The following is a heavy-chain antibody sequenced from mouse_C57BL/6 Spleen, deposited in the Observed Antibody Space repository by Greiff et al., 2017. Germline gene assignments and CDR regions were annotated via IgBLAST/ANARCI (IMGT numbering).Heavy chain of an antibody. CDR2: ISSGGSYT. Sequence: VQLKESGGDLVKPGGSLKLSCAASGFTFSSYGMSWVRQTPDKRLEWVATISSGGSYTYYPDSVKGRFTISRDNAKNTLYLQMSSLKSEDTAMYYCARQTTTAPYYFDYWGQGTTLTVSS. V-gene: IGHV5-6*01. CDR1: GFTFSSYG. CDR3: ARQTTTAPYYFDY. J-gene: IGHJ2*01. D-gene: IGHD1-2*01.